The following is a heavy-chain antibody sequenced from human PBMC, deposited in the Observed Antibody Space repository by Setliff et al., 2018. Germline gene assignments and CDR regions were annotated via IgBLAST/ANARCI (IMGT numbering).Heavy chain of an antibody. D-gene: IGHD3-3*01. CDR2: INHSGNT. CDR3: ARDQYNFWSGYYRPFGF. V-gene: IGHV4-39*06. J-gene: IGHJ4*01. Sequence: SETLSLTCTVSGGSITSSSYYWGWVRQPPGKGLEWIGEINHSGNTNYNPSLKSRVTISVDTSKNQFALKLSSVTAADTAVYYCARDQYNFWSGYYRPFGFWGQGTLVTVS. CDR1: GGSITSSSYY.